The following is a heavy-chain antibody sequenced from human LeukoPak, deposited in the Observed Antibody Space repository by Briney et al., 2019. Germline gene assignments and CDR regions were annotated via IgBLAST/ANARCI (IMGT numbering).Heavy chain of an antibody. CDR2: VSQRGST. V-gene: IGHV4-34*01. J-gene: IGHJ4*02. CDR1: GGSFSDYS. D-gene: IGHD1-26*01. Sequence: PSETLSLTCAVGGGSFSDYSWNWIRQPPGKGLEWIGDVSQRGSTNYNPSLKSRVSMSLDTSNNQFSLKLNSVTAADTAVYYCARGAMAGARTLYYFDYWGQGTLVTVSS. CDR3: ARGAMAGARTLYYFDY.